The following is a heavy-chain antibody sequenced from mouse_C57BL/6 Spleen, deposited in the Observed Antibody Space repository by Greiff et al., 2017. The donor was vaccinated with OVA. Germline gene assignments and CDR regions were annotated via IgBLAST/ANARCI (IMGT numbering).Heavy chain of an antibody. D-gene: IGHD1-1*01. CDR2: IDPNSGGT. V-gene: IGHV1-72*01. J-gene: IGHJ2*01. Sequence: QVQLQQPGAELVKPGASVKLSCQASCYTFTSYWMHWVKQRPGRGLEWIGRIDPNSGGTKYNEKFKSKATLTVDKPSSTAYMQLSSLTSEDSAVYYCARGGITTVVPYYFDYWGQGTTLTVSS. CDR1: CYTFTSYW. CDR3: ARGGITTVVPYYFDY.